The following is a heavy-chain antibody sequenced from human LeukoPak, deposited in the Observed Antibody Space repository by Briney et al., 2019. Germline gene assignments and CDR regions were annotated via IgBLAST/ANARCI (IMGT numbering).Heavy chain of an antibody. CDR1: GGSISSYY. Sequence: PSETLSLTCTVSGGSISSYYWSWIRQPPGKGLEWIGYIYYSGSTNYNPSLKSRVTISVDTSKNQFSLKLSSVTAADTAVYYCAREAXRPYSSSLXDYFDYWGQGTLVTVSS. D-gene: IGHD6-13*01. J-gene: IGHJ4*02. V-gene: IGHV4-59*01. CDR3: AREAXRPYSSSLXDYFDY. CDR2: IYYSGST.